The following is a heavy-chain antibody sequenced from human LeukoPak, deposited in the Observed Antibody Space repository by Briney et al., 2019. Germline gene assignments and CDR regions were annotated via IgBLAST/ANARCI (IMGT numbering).Heavy chain of an antibody. V-gene: IGHV5-51*01. CDR2: IYPGDSDT. J-gene: IGHJ6*02. CDR1: GYSFTSYW. Sequence: GESLKISCKGSGYSFTSYWIGWVRQMPGKGLEWMGIIYPGDSDTRYSPSFQGQVTISADKSISTAYLQWSSLKASDTAMYYCATSIAAAGTYYYGMDVWGQGTTVTVSS. CDR3: ATSIAAAGTYYYGMDV. D-gene: IGHD6-13*01.